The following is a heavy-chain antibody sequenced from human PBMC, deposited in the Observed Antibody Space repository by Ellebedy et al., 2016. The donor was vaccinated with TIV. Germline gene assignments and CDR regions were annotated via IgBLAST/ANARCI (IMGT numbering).Heavy chain of an antibody. CDR1: GFTFTNYV. D-gene: IGHD4-17*01. Sequence: GESLKISCAASGFTFTNYVMTWVRQAPGKGLEWVSSISASGGSKYYTDSVKGRFTISRDISKNTLYLQMNSLRAEDTAVYYCAKDSDGVYGDTSAYWGRGTLVTVSS. V-gene: IGHV3-23*01. CDR3: AKDSDGVYGDTSAY. CDR2: ISASGGSK. J-gene: IGHJ4*02.